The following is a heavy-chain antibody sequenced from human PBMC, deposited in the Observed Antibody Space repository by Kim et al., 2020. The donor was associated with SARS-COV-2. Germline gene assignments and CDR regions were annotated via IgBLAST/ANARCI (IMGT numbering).Heavy chain of an antibody. V-gene: IGHV3-15*01. D-gene: IGHD3-10*01. CDR2: IKSKTDGGTT. CDR3: TTETYYYGSGSYPPNMDV. Sequence: GGSLRLSCAASGFTFSNAWMSWVRQAPGKGLEWVGRIKSKTDGGTTDYAAPVKGRFTISRDDSKNTLYLQMNSLKTEDTAVYYCTTETYYYGSGSYPPNMDVWGQGTTVTVSS. J-gene: IGHJ6*02. CDR1: GFTFSNAW.